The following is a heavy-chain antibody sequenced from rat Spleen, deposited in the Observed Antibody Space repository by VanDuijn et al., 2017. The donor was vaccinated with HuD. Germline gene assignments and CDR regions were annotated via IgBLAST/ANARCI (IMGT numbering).Heavy chain of an antibody. D-gene: IGHD1-2*01. CDR1: GFTFINYD. CDR3: ARLYSTYINGDVMDA. Sequence: EVQLVESGGGLVQPGRSLKLSCAASGFTFINYDMAWVRQAPTKGLEWIASISAGGRNTYYRDSVKGRFTISRDNAKNTQYLQMDSLRSEDTATYYCARLYSTYINGDVMDAWGQGASVTVSS. V-gene: IGHV5S13*01. J-gene: IGHJ4*01. CDR2: ISAGGRNT.